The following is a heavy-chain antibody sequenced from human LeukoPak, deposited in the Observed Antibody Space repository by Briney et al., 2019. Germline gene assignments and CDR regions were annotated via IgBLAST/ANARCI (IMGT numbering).Heavy chain of an antibody. J-gene: IGHJ4*02. V-gene: IGHV3-21*01. CDR1: GFTFSSYS. CDR3: ARGADFWSGYPTGYFGY. D-gene: IGHD3-3*01. Sequence: GGPLRLSCAASGFTFSSYSMYWVRQAPGKGLEWVSSISSSSSYIYYADSVKGRFTISRDNAKNSLYLQMNSLRAEDTAVYYCARGADFWSGYPTGYFGYWGQGTLVTVSS. CDR2: ISSSSSYI.